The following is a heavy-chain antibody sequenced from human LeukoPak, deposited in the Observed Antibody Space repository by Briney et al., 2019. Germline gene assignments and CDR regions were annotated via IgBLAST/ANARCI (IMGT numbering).Heavy chain of an antibody. CDR3: AKDRGYSYGYETDYYYYVMDV. V-gene: IGHV3-23*01. D-gene: IGHD5-18*01. J-gene: IGHJ6*02. Sequence: PGGSLRLSCTASGFTFSSYAMSWVRQAPGKGLEWVSGISGSGGNTYHADSVKGRFTISRDNSKNTLYLQMNSLRAEDTAVYYCAKDRGYSYGYETDYYYYVMDVWGQGTPVTVSS. CDR1: GFTFSSYA. CDR2: ISGSGGNT.